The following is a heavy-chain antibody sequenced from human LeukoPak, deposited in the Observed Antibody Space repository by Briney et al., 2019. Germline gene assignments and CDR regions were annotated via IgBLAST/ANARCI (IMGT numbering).Heavy chain of an antibody. CDR1: GFTFSSYA. V-gene: IGHV3-48*01. CDR3: ARDGEEELLWFGELLGSPTLSFDY. D-gene: IGHD3-10*01. J-gene: IGHJ4*02. Sequence: GGSLRLSCAASGFTFSSYAMSWVRQAPGKGLEWVSYISSSSSTIYYADSVKGRFTISRDNAKNSLYLQMNSLRAEDTAVYYCARDGEEELLWFGELLGSPTLSFDYWGQGTLVTVSS. CDR2: ISSSSSTI.